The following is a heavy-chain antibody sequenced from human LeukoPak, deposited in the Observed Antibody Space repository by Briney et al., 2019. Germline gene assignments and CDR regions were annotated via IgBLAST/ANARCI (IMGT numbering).Heavy chain of an antibody. CDR2: INHSGST. V-gene: IGHV4-34*01. Sequence: SETLSLTCAVYGGSFSGYYWSWIRQPPGKGLEWIGEINHSGSTNYNPSLKSRVTISVDTSKNQFSLKLSSVTAADTAVYYCARSVIQLWSDWGQGTLVTVSS. CDR1: GGSFSGYY. CDR3: ARSVIQLWSD. D-gene: IGHD5-18*01. J-gene: IGHJ4*02.